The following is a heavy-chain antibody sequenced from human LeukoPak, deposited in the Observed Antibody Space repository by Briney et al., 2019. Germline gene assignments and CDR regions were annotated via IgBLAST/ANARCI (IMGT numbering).Heavy chain of an antibody. CDR1: GGSISSYY. CDR2: IYYSGST. D-gene: IGHD1-14*01. V-gene: IGHV4-59*01. J-gene: IGHJ3*02. Sequence: SETLSLTCTVSGGSISSYYWSWIRQPPGKGLEWIGYIYYSGSTNYNPSLKSRVTISVDTSKNQFSLKLSSVTAAATAVYYCARVGCQTTCDAFDIWGQGTMVTVSS. CDR3: ARVGCQTTCDAFDI.